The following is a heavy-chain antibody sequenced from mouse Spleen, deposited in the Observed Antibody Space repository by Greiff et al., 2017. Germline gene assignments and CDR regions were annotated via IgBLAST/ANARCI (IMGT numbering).Heavy chain of an antibody. D-gene: IGHD1-1*01. CDR2: IDPETGGT. Sequence: VKLMESGAELVRPGASVTLSCKASGYTFTDYEMHWVKQTPVHGLEWIGAIDPETGGTAYNQKFKGKAILTADKSSSTAYMELRSLTSEDSAVYYCTRRPLRSWGQGTLVTVSA. CDR3: TRRPLRS. V-gene: IGHV1-15*01. CDR1: GYTFTDYE. J-gene: IGHJ3*01.